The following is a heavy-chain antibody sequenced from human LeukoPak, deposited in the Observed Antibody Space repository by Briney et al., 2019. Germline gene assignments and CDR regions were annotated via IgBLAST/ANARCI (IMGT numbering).Heavy chain of an antibody. J-gene: IGHJ5*02. CDR1: GGSISSGSYY. Sequence: SPTLSLTCTVSGGSISSGSYYWSWIRQPAGKGLEWIGRIYTSGSTNYNPSLKSRVTISVDTSKNQFSLKLSSVTAADTAVYYCARARGLRTNWFDPWGQGTLVTVSS. D-gene: IGHD1-1*01. CDR3: ARARGLRTNWFDP. CDR2: IYTSGST. V-gene: IGHV4-61*02.